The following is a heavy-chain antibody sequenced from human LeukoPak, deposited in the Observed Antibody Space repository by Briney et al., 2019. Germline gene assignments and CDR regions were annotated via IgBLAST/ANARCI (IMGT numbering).Heavy chain of an antibody. J-gene: IGHJ4*02. D-gene: IGHD2-2*01. Sequence: SETLSLTCTVSGGSISSYYWSWIRQPPGKGLEWIGYIYYSGSTNYNPSLKSRVTISVDTSKNQFSLKLSSVTAADTAVYYCARGTDIVVVPAAVGYFDYWGQGTLVTVSS. CDR3: ARGTDIVVVPAAVGYFDY. V-gene: IGHV4-59*01. CDR1: GGSISSYY. CDR2: IYYSGST.